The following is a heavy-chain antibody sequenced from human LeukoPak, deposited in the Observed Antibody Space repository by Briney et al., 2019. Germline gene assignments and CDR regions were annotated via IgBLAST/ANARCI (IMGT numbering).Heavy chain of an antibody. CDR2: ISSSSSTI. Sequence: PGGSLRLSCAASGFTFSSYSMNWVRQAPGKGMEWVSYISSSSSTIYYADSVKGRFTISRDNAKNSLYLQMNSLRAEDTALYYCAKDIEWELRFPFDYWGQGTLVTVSS. V-gene: IGHV3-48*04. CDR3: AKDIEWELRFPFDY. CDR1: GFTFSSYS. D-gene: IGHD1-26*01. J-gene: IGHJ4*02.